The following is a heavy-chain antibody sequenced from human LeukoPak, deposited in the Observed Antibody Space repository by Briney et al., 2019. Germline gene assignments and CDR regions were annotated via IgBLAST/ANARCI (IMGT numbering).Heavy chain of an antibody. CDR1: GFTFSDYY. D-gene: IGHD3-10*01. J-gene: IGHJ4*02. CDR2: ISSSGSTI. CDR3: ARDQSSGSYYPPTFDY. V-gene: IGHV3-11*01. Sequence: GGSLRLSCAASGFTFSDYYMSWIRQAPGKGLEWVSYISSSGSTIYYADSVKGRFTISRDNAKNSLYPQMNSLRAEDTAVYYCARDQSSGSYYPPTFDYWGQGTLVTVSS.